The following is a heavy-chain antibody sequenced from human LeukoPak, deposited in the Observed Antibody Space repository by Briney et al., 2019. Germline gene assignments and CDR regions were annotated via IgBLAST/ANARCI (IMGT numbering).Heavy chain of an antibody. D-gene: IGHD6-19*01. V-gene: IGHV4-59*01. CDR3: ARDKRDSSGWSRVGWFDP. J-gene: IGHJ5*02. Sequence: SETLSLTCTVSGGSISSYYWSWIRQPPGKGLEWIGYIYYSGSTNYNPSLKSRVTISVDTSKNQFSLKLSSVTAADTAVYYCARDKRDSSGWSRVGWFDPWGQGTLVTVSS. CDR2: IYYSGST. CDR1: GGSISSYY.